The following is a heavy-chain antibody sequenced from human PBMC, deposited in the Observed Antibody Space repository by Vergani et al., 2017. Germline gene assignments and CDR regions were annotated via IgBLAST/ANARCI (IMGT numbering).Heavy chain of an antibody. V-gene: IGHV3-30*18. CDR1: GFTFSSYG. D-gene: IGHD2-15*01. J-gene: IGHJ6*02. Sequence: QVQLVESGGGVVQPGRSLRLSCAASGFTFSSYGMHWVRQAPGKGLEWVAVISYDGSNKYYADSVKGRFTISRDKSKNTLYLQMNSLRAEDTAVYYCAKDLRIPIVVVVAALDVWGQGTTVTVSS. CDR2: ISYDGSNK. CDR3: AKDLRIPIVVVVAALDV.